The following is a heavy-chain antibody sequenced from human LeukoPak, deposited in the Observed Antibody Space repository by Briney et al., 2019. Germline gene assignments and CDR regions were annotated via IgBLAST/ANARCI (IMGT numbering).Heavy chain of an antibody. V-gene: IGHV3-23*01. CDR2: ISGSGGST. D-gene: IGHD2-2*01. J-gene: IGHJ5*02. CDR3: AKDLPHSGCSSTSCSGGGHWFDP. Sequence: GGSLRLSCAASGFTFSSYAMSWVRQAPGKGLEWVSAISGSGGSTYYADSVKGRFTISRDNSKNTLYLQMNSLRAEDTAVYYCAKDLPHSGCSSTSCSGGGHWFDPWGQGTLVTVSS. CDR1: GFTFSSYA.